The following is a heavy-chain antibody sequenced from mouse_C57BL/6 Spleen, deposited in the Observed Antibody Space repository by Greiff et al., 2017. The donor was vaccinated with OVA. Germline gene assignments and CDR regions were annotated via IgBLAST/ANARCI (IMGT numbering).Heavy chain of an antibody. D-gene: IGHD2-10*01. V-gene: IGHV1-53*01. CDR2: INPSNGGT. Sequence: VKLQQPGTELVKPGASVKLSCKASGYTFTSYWMHWVKQRPGQGLEWIGNINPSNGGTNYNEKFKSKATLTVDKSSSTAYMQLSSLTSEDSAVYYCARGGAYYGNPWYFDVWGTGTTVTVSS. J-gene: IGHJ1*03. CDR1: GYTFTSYW. CDR3: ARGGAYYGNPWYFDV.